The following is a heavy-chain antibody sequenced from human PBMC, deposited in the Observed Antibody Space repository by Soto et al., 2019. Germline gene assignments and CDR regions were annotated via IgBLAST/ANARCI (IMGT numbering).Heavy chain of an antibody. Sequence: VQLVESGGGVVQPGRSLRLSCAASGFTFSDYAMHWVRQAPGKGLEWVAVVSHDVRNTHYADSVKGRFTISRDSSKNTVSLEMTSLRAEDTAVYYCAKGGRQWLVTSDFNYWGQGALVTVSS. V-gene: IGHV3-30*18. CDR1: GFTFSDYA. J-gene: IGHJ4*02. CDR3: AKGGRQWLVTSDFNY. D-gene: IGHD6-19*01. CDR2: VSHDVRNT.